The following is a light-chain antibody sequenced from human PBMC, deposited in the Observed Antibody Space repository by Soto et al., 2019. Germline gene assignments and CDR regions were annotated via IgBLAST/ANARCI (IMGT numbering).Light chain of an antibody. CDR3: CSYAGGSNV. Sequence: QSVLTQPASVSGSPGRSITISCTGTSSDVGSYKFVSWYQQYPGKAPKLMIYEGSKRPSGVSDRFSGSKSGNTASLTISGLQAEDEADYFCCSYAGGSNVFGAGTKAPS. CDR1: SSDVGSYKF. V-gene: IGLV2-23*03. CDR2: EGS. J-gene: IGLJ1*01.